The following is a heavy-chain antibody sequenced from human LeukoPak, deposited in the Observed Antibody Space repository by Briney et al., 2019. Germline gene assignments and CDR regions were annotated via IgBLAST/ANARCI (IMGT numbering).Heavy chain of an antibody. CDR2: IYYSGST. D-gene: IGHD3-16*01. Sequence: PSETLSLTCTVSGGSISSYYWSWIRQPPGRGLEWIGYIYYSGSTNYNPSLKSRITISVDTSKNQFSLKLSSVTAADTAVYYCARNTDYDYVWGSASGAFDIWGQGTMVTVSS. V-gene: IGHV4-59*01. J-gene: IGHJ3*02. CDR3: ARNTDYDYVWGSASGAFDI. CDR1: GGSISSYY.